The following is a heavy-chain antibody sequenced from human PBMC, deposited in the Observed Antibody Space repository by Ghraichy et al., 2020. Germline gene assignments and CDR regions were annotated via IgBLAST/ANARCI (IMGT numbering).Heavy chain of an antibody. V-gene: IGHV3-23*01. J-gene: IGHJ3*02. Sequence: LSLTCAASGFTFSSCTMTWVRQAPGKGLEWVSSIGGSGGTTLYADSLKGRFTISRDNSKNTLFLQMNSLRAEETAVYYCAKVPSGRKYYDIWGQGTMVTVSS. D-gene: IGHD2-15*01. CDR3: AKVPSGRKYYDI. CDR1: GFTFSSCT. CDR2: IGGSGGTT.